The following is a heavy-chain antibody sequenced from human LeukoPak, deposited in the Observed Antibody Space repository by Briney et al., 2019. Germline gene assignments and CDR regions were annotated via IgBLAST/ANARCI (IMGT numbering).Heavy chain of an antibody. D-gene: IGHD1-26*01. V-gene: IGHV3-20*04. Sequence: GGSLRLFCAASGFTLDVYGMSWVRQAPGKGLEWGSGLNWTGGSTGYADSVRGRFTISRDNAKNSLYLQMNILRAEDTALYYCARDPTELGATHDYWGQGTLVTVSS. J-gene: IGHJ4*02. CDR2: LNWTGGST. CDR1: GFTLDVYG. CDR3: ARDPTELGATHDY.